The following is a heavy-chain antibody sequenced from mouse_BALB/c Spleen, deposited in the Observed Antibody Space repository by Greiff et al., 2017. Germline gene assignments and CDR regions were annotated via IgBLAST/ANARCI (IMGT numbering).Heavy chain of an antibody. CDR3: ARRVYYYGSSYVVYAMDY. CDR1: GFSLTSYG. D-gene: IGHD1-1*01. J-gene: IGHJ4*01. V-gene: IGHV2-2*02. Sequence: QVQLKQSGPGLVQPSQSLSITCTVSGFSLTSYGVHWVRQSPGKGLEWLGVIWSGGSTDYNAAFISRLSISKDNSKSQVFFKMNSLQANDTAIYYCARRVYYYGSSYVVYAMDYWGQGTSVTVSS. CDR2: IWSGGST.